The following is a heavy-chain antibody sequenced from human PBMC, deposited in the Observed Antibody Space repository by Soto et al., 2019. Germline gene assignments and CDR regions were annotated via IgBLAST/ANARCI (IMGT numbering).Heavy chain of an antibody. D-gene: IGHD3-16*01. CDR1: GYTFTSYY. CDR3: AREALGVWLPRFDY. J-gene: IGHJ4*02. CDR2: INPSGGST. V-gene: IGHV1-46*01. Sequence: QVQLVQSGAEVKKPGASVKVSCKASGYTFTSYYMHWVRQAPGQGLEWMGIINPSGGSTSYAQKFQGRVTXXRXTXXSTGDMELSSLRSEDTAVYYCAREALGVWLPRFDYWGQGTLVTVSS.